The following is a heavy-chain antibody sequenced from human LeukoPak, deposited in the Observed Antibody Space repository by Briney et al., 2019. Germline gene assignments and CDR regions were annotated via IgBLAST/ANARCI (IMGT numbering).Heavy chain of an antibody. CDR3: ASGTTVTNFAY. CDR2: IYYSGST. Sequence: PSETLSPTCTVPGGSISSGDYYWSWIRQPPGKGLEWIGYIYYSGSTYYNPSLKSRVTISVDTSKNQFLLKLTSVTAADTAVYYCASGTTVTNFAYWGQGTLVTVSS. V-gene: IGHV4-30-4*01. D-gene: IGHD4-17*01. J-gene: IGHJ4*02. CDR1: GGSISSGDYY.